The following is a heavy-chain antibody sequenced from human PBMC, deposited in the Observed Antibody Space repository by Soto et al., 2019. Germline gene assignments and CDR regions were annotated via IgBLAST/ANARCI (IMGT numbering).Heavy chain of an antibody. CDR1: GFTFSSYG. CDR3: AREKRIQLWKKYYYGMDV. J-gene: IGHJ6*02. V-gene: IGHV3-33*01. D-gene: IGHD5-18*01. Sequence: PGGSLRLSCAASGFTFSSYGMHWVRQAPGKGLEWVAVIWYDGSNKYYADSVKGRFTISRDNSKNTLYLQMNSLRAEDTAVYYFAREKRIQLWKKYYYGMDVWGQGTTVTVSS. CDR2: IWYDGSNK.